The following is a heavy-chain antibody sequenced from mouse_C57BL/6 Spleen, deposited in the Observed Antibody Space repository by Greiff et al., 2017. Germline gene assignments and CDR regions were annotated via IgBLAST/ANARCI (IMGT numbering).Heavy chain of an antibody. CDR3: ARDRRDFDD. J-gene: IGHJ2*01. CDR1: GFTFSSYA. Sequence: EVQLVESGGGLVKPGGSLKLSCAASGFTFSSYAMSWVRQTPEKRLEWVATISAGGSYTYYPDNVKGRFTISRENAKNNLYLQMSHLKSEDTAMYYCARDRRDFDDWGQGTTLTVSS. CDR2: ISAGGSYT. V-gene: IGHV5-4*01.